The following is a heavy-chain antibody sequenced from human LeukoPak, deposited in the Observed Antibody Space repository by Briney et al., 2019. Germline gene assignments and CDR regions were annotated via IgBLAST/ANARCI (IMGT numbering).Heavy chain of an antibody. CDR1: DGSISSYH. CDR2: IHTSGTT. D-gene: IGHD2-8*02. J-gene: IGHJ4*02. CDR3: ARGRDTVGCGIFDY. V-gene: IGHV4-4*07. Sequence: SETLSLTCTVSDGSISSYHWSWIRQPAGKGLEWTGRIHTSGTTNYNPSLKSRVTMSVDASKNQFSLKVSSVTAADTAVYYCARGRDTVGCGIFDYWGQGTLLTVSS.